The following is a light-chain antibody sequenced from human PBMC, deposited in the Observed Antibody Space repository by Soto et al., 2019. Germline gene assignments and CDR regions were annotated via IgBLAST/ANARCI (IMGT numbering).Light chain of an antibody. CDR2: GAS. J-gene: IGKJ2*01. Sequence: EIVMTQSPATLSVSPGERATLSCRASQSVSSNLAWYQQKPGQAPRLLIYGASTRATGIPARFSGSGSGTEFTLTISSLQSEDFAVYYCQQCNNWYTFGQGTKLEIK. CDR1: QSVSSN. V-gene: IGKV3-15*01. CDR3: QQCNNWYT.